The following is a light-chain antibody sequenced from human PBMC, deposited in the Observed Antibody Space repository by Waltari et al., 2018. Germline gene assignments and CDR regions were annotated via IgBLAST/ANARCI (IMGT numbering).Light chain of an antibody. Sequence: DIQMTQSPSSLSASVGDRVTISCRASQNIGNFLNWYQQKPGKAPNLLIHTASSLQSGVPSRFSASGSGTDFSLTISRLQPEDFATYYCQESFNSPYTFGQGTRVEIK. V-gene: IGKV1-39*01. J-gene: IGKJ2*01. CDR2: TAS. CDR1: QNIGNF. CDR3: QESFNSPYT.